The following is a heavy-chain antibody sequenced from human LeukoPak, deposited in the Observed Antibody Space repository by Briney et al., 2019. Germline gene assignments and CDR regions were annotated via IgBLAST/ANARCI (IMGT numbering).Heavy chain of an antibody. CDR1: GFTFSDCY. Sequence: GGSLRLSCVASGFTFSDCYMSWIRQAPGKGLEWVSYISSSGSTIYYADSVKGRFTISRDNAKNSLYLQMNSLRAEDTAVYYCARGTLVATVPGFDYWGQGTLVTVSS. D-gene: IGHD5-12*01. V-gene: IGHV3-11*01. CDR2: ISSSGSTI. J-gene: IGHJ4*02. CDR3: ARGTLVATVPGFDY.